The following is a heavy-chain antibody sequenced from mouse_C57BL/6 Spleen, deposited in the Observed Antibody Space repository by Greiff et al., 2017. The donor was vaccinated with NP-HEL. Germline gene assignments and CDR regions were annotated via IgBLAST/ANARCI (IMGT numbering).Heavy chain of an antibody. J-gene: IGHJ3*01. CDR2: ISNGGGST. Sequence: EVKVVESGGGLVQPGGSLKLSCAASGFTFSDYYMYWVRQTPEKRLEWVAYISNGGGSTYYPDTVKGRFTISRDNAKNTLYLQMSRLKSEDTAMYYCARPNYYGSSWGFAYWGQGTLVTVSA. V-gene: IGHV5-12*01. CDR1: GFTFSDYY. D-gene: IGHD1-1*01. CDR3: ARPNYYGSSWGFAY.